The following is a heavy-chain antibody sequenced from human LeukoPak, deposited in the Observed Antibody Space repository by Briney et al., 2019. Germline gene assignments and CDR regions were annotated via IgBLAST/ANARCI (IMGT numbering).Heavy chain of an antibody. Sequence: SETLSLTCTVSGGSISGSGYFWTWIRQHPGKGLEWIGYIYYTGSTSYNPSLKSRVTISVYMSNNRFSLKLNSVTAADTAVYYCARESASTLYYYYGMDVWGQGTTVTVSS. J-gene: IGHJ6*02. CDR3: ARESASTLYYYYGMDV. CDR2: IYYTGST. CDR1: GGSISGSGYF. V-gene: IGHV4-31*03. D-gene: IGHD2-2*01.